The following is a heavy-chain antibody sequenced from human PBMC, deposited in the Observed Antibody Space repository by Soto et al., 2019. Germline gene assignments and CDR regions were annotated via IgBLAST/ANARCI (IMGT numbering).Heavy chain of an antibody. CDR1: GYTFTSYG. CDR2: ISAYNGNT. Sequence: ASVKVSCKASGYTFTSYGISWVRQAPGQGREWMGWISAYNGNTNYAQKLQGRVTMTTDTSTSTAYMELRSLRSDDTAVYYCARVTRRYGSGSYSRTKNWFDPWGQGTLVTVSS. D-gene: IGHD3-10*01. V-gene: IGHV1-18*04. J-gene: IGHJ5*02. CDR3: ARVTRRYGSGSYSRTKNWFDP.